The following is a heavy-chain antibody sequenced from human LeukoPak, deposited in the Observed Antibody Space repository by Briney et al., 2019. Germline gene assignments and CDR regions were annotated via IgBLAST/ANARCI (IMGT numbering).Heavy chain of an antibody. CDR2: IYYSGST. CDR3: ARLMYYYDSSGSGRAFDI. CDR1: SGSISSYY. V-gene: IGHV4-59*01. Sequence: SETLSLTCTVSSGSISSYYWIWIRQPPGKGLEWIGNIYYSGSTNYNPSLKSRVTISVDTSKNQFSLKLSSVTAADTAVYHCARLMYYYDSSGSGRAFDIWGQGTMVTVSS. D-gene: IGHD3-22*01. J-gene: IGHJ3*02.